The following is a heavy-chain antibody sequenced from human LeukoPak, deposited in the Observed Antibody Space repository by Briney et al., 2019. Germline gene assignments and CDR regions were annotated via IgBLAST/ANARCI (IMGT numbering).Heavy chain of an antibody. Sequence: GGSLRLSCVASGFIFSSYAMSWIRQAPGRGLEWLSHISGSGSTIYYADSVKGRFTISRDNAKNSLYLQMHTLRAEDTAVYYCAREGYSSSWYDDYWGQGTLVTVSS. V-gene: IGHV3-11*01. CDR1: GFIFSSYA. CDR2: ISGSGSTI. CDR3: AREGYSSSWYDDY. D-gene: IGHD6-13*01. J-gene: IGHJ4*02.